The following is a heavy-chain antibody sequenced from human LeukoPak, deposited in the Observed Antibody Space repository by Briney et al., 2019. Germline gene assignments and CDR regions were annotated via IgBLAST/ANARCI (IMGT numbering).Heavy chain of an antibody. CDR1: GGSISSYY. Sequence: SETLSLTCTVSGGSISSYYWSWIRQPPGKGLEWIGYIYYSGSTNYNPSLKSRVTISVDTSKNQFSLKLSSVTAADTAVYYCARILAVAGKVLELDYWGQGTLVTVSS. V-gene: IGHV4-59*01. D-gene: IGHD6-19*01. CDR3: ARILAVAGKVLELDY. J-gene: IGHJ4*02. CDR2: IYYSGST.